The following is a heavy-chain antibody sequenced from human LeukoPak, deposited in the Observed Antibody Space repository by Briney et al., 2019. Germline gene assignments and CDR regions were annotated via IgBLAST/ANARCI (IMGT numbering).Heavy chain of an antibody. J-gene: IGHJ4*02. V-gene: IGHV4-31*03. Sequence: PSETLSLTCTVSGGSITSGSYYWSWIRQHPGKGLEWIGHISYSGNTYYNPSLKSRLTISIDTSENQFSLKLSSVTVADTAVYYCARGLTTMTTYYLDYWGQGGLVAVSS. CDR3: ARGLTTMTTYYLDY. CDR1: GGSITSGSYY. CDR2: ISYSGNT. D-gene: IGHD4-17*01.